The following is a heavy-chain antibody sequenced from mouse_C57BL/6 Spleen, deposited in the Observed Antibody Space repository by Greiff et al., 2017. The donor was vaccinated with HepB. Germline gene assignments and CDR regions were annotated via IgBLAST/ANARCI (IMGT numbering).Heavy chain of an antibody. D-gene: IGHD3-2*02. CDR1: GFTFSDYY. V-gene: IGHV5-16*01. J-gene: IGHJ2*01. CDR2: INYDGSST. Sequence: DVHLVESEGGLVQPGSSMKLSCTASGFTFSDYYMAWVRQVPEKGLEWVANINYDGSSTYYLDSLKSRFIISRDNAKNILYLQMSSLKSEDTATYYCARSGQLRFYFDYWGQGTTLTVSS. CDR3: ARSGQLRFYFDY.